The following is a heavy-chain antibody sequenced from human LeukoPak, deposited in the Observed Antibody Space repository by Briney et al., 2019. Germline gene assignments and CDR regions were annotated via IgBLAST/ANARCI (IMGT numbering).Heavy chain of an antibody. CDR2: IKQDGSEK. CDR3: AKYYGDYAVIDY. D-gene: IGHD4-17*01. J-gene: IGHJ4*02. Sequence: GGSLRLSCAASGFTFSSYWMSWVRQAPGKGLEWVANIKQDGSEKYYVDSVKGRFTISRGNAKNSLYLQMNSLRAEDTAVYYCAKYYGDYAVIDYWGQGTLVTVSS. CDR1: GFTFSSYW. V-gene: IGHV3-7*01.